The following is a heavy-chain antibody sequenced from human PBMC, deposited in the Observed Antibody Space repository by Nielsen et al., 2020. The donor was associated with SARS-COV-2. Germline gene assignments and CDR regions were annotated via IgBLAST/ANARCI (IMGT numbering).Heavy chain of an antibody. V-gene: IGHV3-30-3*01. J-gene: IGHJ4*02. CDR2: ISYDGSNK. CDR3: VSSAAAGAAYYFDY. D-gene: IGHD6-13*01. Sequence: ISCAASGFTFSSYAMHWVRQAPSKGLEWVAVISYDGSNKYYADSVKGRFTISRDNSKNTLYLQMNSLRAEDTAVYYCVSSAAAGAAYYFDYWGQGTLVTVSS. CDR1: GFTFSSYA.